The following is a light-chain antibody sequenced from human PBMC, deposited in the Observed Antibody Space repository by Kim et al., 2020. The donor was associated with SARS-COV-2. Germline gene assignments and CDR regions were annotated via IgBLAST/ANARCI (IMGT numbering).Light chain of an antibody. CDR1: QDISNY. Sequence: DIQMTQSPSSLSASVGDTVTITCQASQDISNYLNWYQQKPGKAPKLLIYDASNLETGVPSRFSGSGSGTDFIFTISSLQPGDFATYYCQQYDDFPLDFGGGTKVDIK. J-gene: IGKJ4*01. V-gene: IGKV1-33*01. CDR3: QQYDDFPLD. CDR2: DAS.